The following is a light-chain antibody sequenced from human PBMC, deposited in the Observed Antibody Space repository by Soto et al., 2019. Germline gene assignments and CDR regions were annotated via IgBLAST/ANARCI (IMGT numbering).Light chain of an antibody. CDR3: QQYGRSPKT. Sequence: EIVLTQSPGTLSLSPGDRATLSCRASQTISSTYLAWYQQNPGQAPRLLIYAASTRATGVPDRFSGSGSGTDFTLTISRLEPDDFAVYYCQQYGRSPKTFGQGTKVEI. J-gene: IGKJ1*01. V-gene: IGKV3-20*01. CDR1: QTISSTY. CDR2: AAS.